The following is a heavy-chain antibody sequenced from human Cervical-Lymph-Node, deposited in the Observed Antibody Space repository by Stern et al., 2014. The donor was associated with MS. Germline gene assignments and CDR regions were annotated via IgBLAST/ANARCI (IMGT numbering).Heavy chain of an antibody. CDR2: MNPYSGNT. D-gene: IGHD2-2*01. CDR3: ARAVRNQLLSEY. J-gene: IGHJ4*02. V-gene: IGHV1-8*01. Sequence: VQLVESGAEVKKPGASVKVSCKASGYTFSSYDITWVRQASGHGLEWMGWMNPYSGNTGSAQKFKGRVSMTRDPSISTVYMELTSLTSDDTAVYFCARAVRNQLLSEYWGQGTLVTVSS. CDR1: GYTFSSYD.